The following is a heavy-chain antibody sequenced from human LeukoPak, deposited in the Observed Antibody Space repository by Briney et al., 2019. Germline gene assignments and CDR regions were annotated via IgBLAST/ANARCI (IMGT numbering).Heavy chain of an antibody. CDR1: GFTVGSNY. Sequence: GGSLRLSCAASGFTVGSNYMSWVRQAPGKGLEWVSVIYSGGSTYYADSVKGRFTISRDNSKNTLYLQMNSLRAEDTAVYYCARSAGDVWINFDYWGQGTLVTVSS. V-gene: IGHV3-53*01. CDR2: IYSGGST. D-gene: IGHD2-8*01. CDR3: ARSAGDVWINFDY. J-gene: IGHJ4*02.